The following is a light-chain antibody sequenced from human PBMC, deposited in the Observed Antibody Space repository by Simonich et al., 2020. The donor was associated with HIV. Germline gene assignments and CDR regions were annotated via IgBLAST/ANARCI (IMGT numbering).Light chain of an antibody. CDR3: QSYDISNHWV. V-gene: IGLV6-57*01. CDR1: CGSIASNG. CDR2: EYD. Sequence: NFMLTQPHSVSESPGKTVIISCTRSCGSIASNGVQWYQQRPGSSPTTVIYEYDESPSGVPDRFSGSIDSSSKSVSLIISGLKTEEEADYYGQSYDISNHWVFGGGTKLTVL. J-gene: IGLJ3*02.